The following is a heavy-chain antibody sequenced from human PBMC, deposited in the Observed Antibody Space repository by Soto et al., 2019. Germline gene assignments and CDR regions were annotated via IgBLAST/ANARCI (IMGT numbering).Heavy chain of an antibody. J-gene: IGHJ6*02. Sequence: GGSLRLSCVASGFIFSNCWMHWVRQTPGMGLVWVSHINSDGSSTTYADSVKGRFTISRDNAKNTLYLQMNSLRAEDTAVYYCVRAIGHYGMDVWGRGTTVTVSS. CDR3: VRAIGHYGMDV. D-gene: IGHD3-22*01. V-gene: IGHV3-74*01. CDR2: INSDGSST. CDR1: GFIFSNCW.